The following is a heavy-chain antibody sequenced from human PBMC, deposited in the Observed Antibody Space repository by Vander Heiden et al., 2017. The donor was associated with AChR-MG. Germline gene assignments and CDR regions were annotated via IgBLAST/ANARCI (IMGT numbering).Heavy chain of an antibody. CDR2: IWYDGSNK. V-gene: IGHV3-33*01. D-gene: IGHD6-6*01. CDR1: GFTFSSYG. Sequence: QVQLVESGGGVVQPGRSLRLSCAASGFTFSSYGMHWVRQAPGKGLEWVAVIWYDGSNKYYADSVKGRFTISRDNSKNTLYLQMNSLRAEDTAVYYCARDLEYSSSWNDAFDIWGQGTMVTVSS. J-gene: IGHJ3*02. CDR3: ARDLEYSSSWNDAFDI.